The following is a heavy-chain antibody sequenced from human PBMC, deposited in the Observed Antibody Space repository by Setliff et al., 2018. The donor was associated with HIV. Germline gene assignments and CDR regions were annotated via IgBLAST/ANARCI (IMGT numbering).Heavy chain of an antibody. CDR2: VYITGST. D-gene: IGHD3-10*01. Sequence: SETLSLTCSVSDDSINSDNYYWSWIRQPAGKGLEWIGRVYITGSTNYNPSLKSRLTISVDTSKNQFSLKLSSVTAADTAVYYCAREMQIGGYYFDYWGQGTLVTVSS. CDR3: AREMQIGGYYFDY. CDR1: DDSINSDNYY. V-gene: IGHV4-61*02. J-gene: IGHJ4*02.